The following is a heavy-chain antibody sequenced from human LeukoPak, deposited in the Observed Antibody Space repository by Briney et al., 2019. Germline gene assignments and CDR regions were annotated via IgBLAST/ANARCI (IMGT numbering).Heavy chain of an antibody. CDR1: GGTFSSYA. CDR3: ARDYSSGYYQADAFDI. V-gene: IGHV1-69*13. J-gene: IGHJ3*02. CDR2: IIPIFGTA. Sequence: SVKVSCKASGGTFSSYAISGVRQAPGQGLEWMGGIIPIFGTANYAQKFQGRVTMTADESTSTAYMELSSLRSEDTAVYYCARDYSSGYYQADAFDIWGQGTMVTVSS. D-gene: IGHD3-22*01.